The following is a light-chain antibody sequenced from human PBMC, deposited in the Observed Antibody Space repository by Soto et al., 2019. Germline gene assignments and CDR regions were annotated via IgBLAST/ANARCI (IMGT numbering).Light chain of an antibody. V-gene: IGKV1-5*03. J-gene: IGKJ2*01. Sequence: DIQMTQSPSTLSASVGDRVTITCRASQSINIWLAWYQQKPGKAPELLIYQASILEPGVPSRFSGSGSGTEFTLTISSLQPDDFATYYCQQYSRYSAFGQGTKVDIK. CDR2: QAS. CDR3: QQYSRYSA. CDR1: QSINIW.